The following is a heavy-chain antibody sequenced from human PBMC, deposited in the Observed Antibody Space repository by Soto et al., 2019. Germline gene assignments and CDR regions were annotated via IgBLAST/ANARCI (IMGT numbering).Heavy chain of an antibody. Sequence: SETLCLTCTVSGGSISSYYWSWIRQPPGKGLEWIGYIYYSGSTNYNPSLKSRVTISVDTSKNQFSLKLSSVTAADTAVYYCAREYYDYVWGSSGFDYWGQGTLVTVSS. CDR1: GGSISSYY. CDR3: AREYYDYVWGSSGFDY. J-gene: IGHJ4*02. V-gene: IGHV4-59*01. CDR2: IYYSGST. D-gene: IGHD3-16*01.